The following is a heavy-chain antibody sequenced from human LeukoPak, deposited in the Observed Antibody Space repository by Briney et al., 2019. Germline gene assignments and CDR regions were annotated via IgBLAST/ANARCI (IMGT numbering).Heavy chain of an antibody. Sequence: SETLSLTCTVSGVSISSSNSYWGWIRQPPGKGLEWIGSIYYSGNTYYNASLKSQVSISIDTSKDQFSLRLTSVTAADTAVYYCARVIAVAGTRIDYWGQGTLVTVSS. D-gene: IGHD6-19*01. J-gene: IGHJ4*02. CDR3: ARVIAVAGTRIDY. CDR2: IYYSGNT. CDR1: GVSISSSNSY. V-gene: IGHV4-39*01.